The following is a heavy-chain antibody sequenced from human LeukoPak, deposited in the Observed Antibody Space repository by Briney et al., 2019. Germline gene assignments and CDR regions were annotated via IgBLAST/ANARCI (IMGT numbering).Heavy chain of an antibody. Sequence: SVKVSCKASGGTFISYAISWVRQAPGQGLEWMGGVIPIFGTANYAQKFQGRVTITADESTSTAYMELSSLRSEDTAVYYCAREERRLGLERLAGYHWFDPWGQGTLVTVSS. CDR1: GGTFISYA. J-gene: IGHJ5*02. CDR3: AREERRLGLERLAGYHWFDP. V-gene: IGHV1-69*13. CDR2: VIPIFGTA. D-gene: IGHD1-1*01.